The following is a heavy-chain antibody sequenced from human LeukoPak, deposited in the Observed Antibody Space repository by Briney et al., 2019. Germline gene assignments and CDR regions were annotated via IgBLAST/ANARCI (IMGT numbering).Heavy chain of an antibody. D-gene: IGHD3-22*01. CDR1: GYSFTSYW. Sequence: GESLKISCKGSGYSFTSYWIGWVRQMPRKGLEWMGIIYPGDSDTSYSPSFQGQVTISADKSISTAYLQWSSLKASDTAMYYCARLRDYYDSSGYHYYFDYWGQGTLVTVSS. CDR2: IYPGDSDT. J-gene: IGHJ4*02. V-gene: IGHV5-51*01. CDR3: ARLRDYYDSSGYHYYFDY.